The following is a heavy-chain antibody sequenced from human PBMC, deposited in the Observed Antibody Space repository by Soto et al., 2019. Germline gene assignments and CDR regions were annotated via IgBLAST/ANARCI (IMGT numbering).Heavy chain of an antibody. CDR1: GFSLSTPGVG. D-gene: IGHD3-10*01. CDR3: TRRPSISAYSFDY. V-gene: IGHV2-5*02. J-gene: IGHJ4*02. CDR2: IFWDDDQ. Sequence: QITLKESGPTLLKPTETLTLTCTFSGFSLSTPGVGVGWLRQPPGETLEWLALIFWDDDQRYSPSLKTRVTVNKDTSKNQVVLTLPNMNPVDTATSYHTRRPSISAYSFDYWGQGTLVTVSS.